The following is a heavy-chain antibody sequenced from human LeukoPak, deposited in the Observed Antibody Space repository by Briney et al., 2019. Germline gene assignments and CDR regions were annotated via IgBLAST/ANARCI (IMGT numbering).Heavy chain of an antibody. CDR3: VRYYYDSSGFETTEGFDY. J-gene: IGHJ4*02. V-gene: IGHV3-23*01. CDR1: GITLSNYG. CDR2: ISGSGGST. Sequence: GGSLRLSCAVSGITLSNYGMSWVRQAPGKGLEWVSAISGSGGSTYYADSVKGRFTISRDNSKNTLYLQMNSLRAEDTAVYYCVRYYYDSSGFETTEGFDYWGQGTLVTVSS. D-gene: IGHD3-22*01.